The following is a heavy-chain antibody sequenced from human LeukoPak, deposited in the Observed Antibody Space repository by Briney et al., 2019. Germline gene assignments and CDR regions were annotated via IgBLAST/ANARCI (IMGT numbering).Heavy chain of an antibody. CDR2: IYYSGST. J-gene: IGHJ4*02. CDR3: ALAGWLQFDY. D-gene: IGHD5-24*01. V-gene: IGHV4-59*01. CDR1: GGSISSYY. Sequence: SETLSLTCTVSGGSISSYYWSWIRQPPGKGLEWIGYIYYSGSTNYNPSLKSRVTISVDTSKNQFSLKLSSVTAADTAVYYCALAGWLQFDYWGQGTLVTVSS.